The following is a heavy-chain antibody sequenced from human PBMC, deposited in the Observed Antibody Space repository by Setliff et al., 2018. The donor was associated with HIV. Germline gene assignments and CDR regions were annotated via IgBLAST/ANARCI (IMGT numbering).Heavy chain of an antibody. Sequence: PSETLSLTCAVSGVSITSADYYWSWIRQHPVKGLEWIGYMYSSGNNYYNPSLKSRLVVSVDESKNQFSLNLSSVTAADTAVYYCAKDAGVTGGLYRYYIDAWGNGTTVTVSS. D-gene: IGHD2-8*01. J-gene: IGHJ6*03. CDR2: MYSSGNN. CDR3: AKDAGVTGGLYRYYIDA. V-gene: IGHV4-31*11. CDR1: GVSITSADYY.